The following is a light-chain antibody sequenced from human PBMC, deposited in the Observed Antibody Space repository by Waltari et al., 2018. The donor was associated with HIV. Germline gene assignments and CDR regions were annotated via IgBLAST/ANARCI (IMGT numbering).Light chain of an antibody. CDR2: RND. CDR3: ARWDDSPSVYYV. V-gene: IGLV1-47*01. J-gene: IGLJ1*01. CDR1: SSNIGNNY. Sequence: QSVMTQPPSASGPPGQRVTIYCSGSSSNIGNNYVYWYQQIPGTAPHLLIDRNDHRPSGVPDRFSGSKSGTSASLSISGLRSEDEADYYCARWDDSPSVYYVFGTGTTVTVL.